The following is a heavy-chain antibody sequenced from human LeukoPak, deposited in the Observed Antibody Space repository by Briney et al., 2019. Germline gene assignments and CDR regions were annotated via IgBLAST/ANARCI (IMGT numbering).Heavy chain of an antibody. D-gene: IGHD6-19*01. CDR3: ARDPLADRYSSGWVP. V-gene: IGHV1-69*04. Sequence: GASVKVSCKASGGTFSSYAISWVRQAPGQGLEWMGRIIPILGIANYAQKFQGRVTITADKSTSTAYMELSSLRSEDTAVYYCARDPLADRYSSGWVPWGQGTLVTVS. CDR2: IIPILGIA. CDR1: GGTFSSYA. J-gene: IGHJ5*02.